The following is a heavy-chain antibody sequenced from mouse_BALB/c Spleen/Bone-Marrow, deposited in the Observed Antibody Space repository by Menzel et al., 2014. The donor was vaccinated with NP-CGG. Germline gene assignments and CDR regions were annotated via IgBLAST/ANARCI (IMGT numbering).Heavy chain of an antibody. CDR1: GFSFSSFG. Sequence: VESGGGLVQPGGSRKLSCAASGFSFSSFGMHWVCKAPDKGLEWAAYISSGSSTLYYADTVNGRFTISRDKPKNSQFRQMPILRSDDSATYYFARTGYYYGMYYWGQGTSVTVSS. J-gene: IGHJ4*01. CDR2: ISSGSSTL. D-gene: IGHD1-1*01. V-gene: IGHV5-17*02. CDR3: ARTGYYYGMYY.